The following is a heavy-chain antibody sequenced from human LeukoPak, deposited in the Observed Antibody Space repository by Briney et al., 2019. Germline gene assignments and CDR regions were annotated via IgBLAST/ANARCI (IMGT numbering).Heavy chain of an antibody. V-gene: IGHV4-59*12. D-gene: IGHD2-8*01. J-gene: IGHJ5*02. CDR2: VHYSGST. CDR3: AREMDPDNWFDP. CDR1: GGSISSYY. Sequence: PSETLSLTCTVSGGSISSYYWSWIRQPPGKGLEWIGYVHYSGSTYYNPSLKSRVPISVDTSKNQFSLKLSSVTAADTAVYYCAREMDPDNWFDPWGQGTLVTVSS.